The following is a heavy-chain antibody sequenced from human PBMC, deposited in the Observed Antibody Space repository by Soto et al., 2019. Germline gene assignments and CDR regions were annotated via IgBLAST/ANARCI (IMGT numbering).Heavy chain of an antibody. CDR2: IYYSGNT. D-gene: IGHD1-20*01. J-gene: IGHJ4*02. V-gene: IGHV4-59*12. CDR1: GGSISSYY. Sequence: SETLSLTCTVSGGSISSYYWSWIRQPPGKGLEWIGYIYYSGNTNYNPSLKSRVTISVDTSKNQFSLKLSSVTAADTAVYYCARVRITGTRLFDYWGQGTLVTVSS. CDR3: ARVRITGTRLFDY.